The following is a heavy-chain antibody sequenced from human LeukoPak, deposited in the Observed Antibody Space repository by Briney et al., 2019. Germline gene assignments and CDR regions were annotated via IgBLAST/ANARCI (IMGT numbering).Heavy chain of an antibody. V-gene: IGHV3-30-3*01. D-gene: IGHD3-22*01. CDR3: ARDPTPYYESSGYSDY. J-gene: IGHJ4*02. Sequence: GGSLRLSCAASGFTFSRYGMHWVRQAPGKGLEWVAAISYEGSSKNYAVSVKGRFIISRDNSKNTMYLQMSSLRAEDTAIYYCARDPTPYYESSGYSDYWGQGTLVTVCS. CDR2: ISYEGSSK. CDR1: GFTFSRYG.